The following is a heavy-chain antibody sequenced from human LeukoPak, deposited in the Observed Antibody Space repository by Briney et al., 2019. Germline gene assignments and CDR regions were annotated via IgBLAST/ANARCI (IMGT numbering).Heavy chain of an antibody. CDR3: ATGDYNLIYYGSGDLSHGMDV. Sequence: ASVKVSCKASGYTFTSYYMHWVRQAPGQGLEWMGIINPSGGSTSYAQKFQGRVTMTRDTSTSTVYMDLSSLRSEDTAVYYCATGDYNLIYYGSGDLSHGMDVWGKGTTVTVSS. V-gene: IGHV1-46*01. J-gene: IGHJ6*04. CDR2: INPSGGST. CDR1: GYTFTSYY. D-gene: IGHD3-10*01.